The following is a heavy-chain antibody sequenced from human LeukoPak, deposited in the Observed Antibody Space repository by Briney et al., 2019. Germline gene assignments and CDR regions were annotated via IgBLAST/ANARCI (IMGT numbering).Heavy chain of an antibody. CDR2: IYYSGST. CDR3: ARGLQPHAFDI. D-gene: IGHD5-18*01. Sequence: SETLSLTCTVSGGSISSYYWSWIRQPPGEGLEWIGYIYYSGSTNYNPSLKSRVTISVDTSKNQFSLKLSSVTAADTAVYYCARGLQPHAFDIWGQGTMVTVSS. J-gene: IGHJ3*02. CDR1: GGSISSYY. V-gene: IGHV4-59*01.